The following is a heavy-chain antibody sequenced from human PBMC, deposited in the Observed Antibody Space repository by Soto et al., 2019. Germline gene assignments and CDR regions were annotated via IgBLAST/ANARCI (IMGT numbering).Heavy chain of an antibody. CDR1: GGTFSSYA. J-gene: IGHJ6*02. D-gene: IGHD1-26*01. CDR3: AKQSYRNYYCGMDV. V-gene: IGHV1-69*12. CDR2: IIPIFGTA. Sequence: QVQLVQSGAEVKKPGSSVKVSCKASGGTFSSYAISWVRQAPGQGLEWMGGIIPIFGTANYAQKFQGRVTITADEXXSTAYLELSSLRSEDTAVYYCAKQSYRNYYCGMDVWGHGTTVTVSS.